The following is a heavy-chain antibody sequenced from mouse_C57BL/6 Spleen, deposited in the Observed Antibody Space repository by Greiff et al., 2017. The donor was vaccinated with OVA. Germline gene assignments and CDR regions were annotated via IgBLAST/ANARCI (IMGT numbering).Heavy chain of an antibody. CDR3: TRSDYSEDGYFDV. J-gene: IGHJ1*03. Sequence: EVKLVESGEGLVKPGGSLKLSCAASGFTFSSYAMSWVRQTPEKRLEWVAYISSGGDYIYYADTVKGRFTISRDNARNTLYLQMSSLKSEDTAMYYCTRSDYSEDGYFDVWGTGTTVTVSS. D-gene: IGHD2-12*01. CDR1: GFTFSSYA. CDR2: ISSGGDYI. V-gene: IGHV5-9-1*02.